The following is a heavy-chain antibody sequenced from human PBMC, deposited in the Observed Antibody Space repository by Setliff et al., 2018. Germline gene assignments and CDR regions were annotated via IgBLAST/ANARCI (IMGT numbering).Heavy chain of an antibody. CDR1: GDSMGDFY. Sequence: SETLSLTCSVSGDSMGDFYWSWIRQTPGKGLEWIGHISYVGYTVYKPSLQSRVTISADTSKKQLSLTLTSVPVADTAVYYCARAKYGTTTYFESWGPGTLVTVSS. CDR3: ARAKYGTTTYFES. J-gene: IGHJ4*02. D-gene: IGHD1-1*01. V-gene: IGHV4-59*01. CDR2: ISYVGYT.